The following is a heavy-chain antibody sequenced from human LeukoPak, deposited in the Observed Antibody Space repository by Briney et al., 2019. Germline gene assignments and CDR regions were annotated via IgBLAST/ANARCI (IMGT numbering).Heavy chain of an antibody. CDR3: ARKGYSGYDFFDY. CDR2: IYSGGST. J-gene: IGHJ4*02. CDR1: GFTVSSNY. D-gene: IGHD5-12*01. V-gene: IGHV3-53*01. Sequence: GGSLRLSCAASGFTVSSNYMSRVRQAPGKGLEWVSVIYSGGSTYYADSVKGRFTISRDNSKNTLYLQMNSLRAEDTAVYYCARKGYSGYDFFDYWGQGTLVTVSS.